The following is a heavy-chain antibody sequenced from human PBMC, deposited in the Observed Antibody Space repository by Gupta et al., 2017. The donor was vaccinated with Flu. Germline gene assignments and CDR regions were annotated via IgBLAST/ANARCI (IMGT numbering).Heavy chain of an antibody. D-gene: IGHD6-13*01. CDR2: ISWDGGST. CDR1: GFTFDDYA. Sequence: EVQLVESGGVVVQPGGSLRLSCAASGFTFDDYAMHWVRQAPGKGLEWVSLISWDGGSTYYADSVKGRFTISRDNSKNSLYLQMNSLRAEDTALYYCAKDGIAAAGLPTRDYYYGMDVWGQGTTVTVSS. J-gene: IGHJ6*02. V-gene: IGHV3-43D*04. CDR3: AKDGIAAAGLPTRDYYYGMDV.